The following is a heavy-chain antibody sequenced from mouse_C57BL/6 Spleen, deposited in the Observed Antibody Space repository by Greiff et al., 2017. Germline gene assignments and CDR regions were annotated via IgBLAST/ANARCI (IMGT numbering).Heavy chain of an antibody. CDR2: IYPGSGST. CDR1: GYTFTSYW. CDR3: AREDYDGYPYAMDY. J-gene: IGHJ4*01. D-gene: IGHD2-3*01. V-gene: IGHV1-55*01. Sequence: QVQLQQPGAELVKPGASVKMSCKASGYTFTSYWITWVKQRPGQGLEWIGDIYPGSGSTNYNEKFKIKATLTVDTSSSPAYMQLSSLTSEDSAVYYCAREDYDGYPYAMDYWGQGASVTVSS.